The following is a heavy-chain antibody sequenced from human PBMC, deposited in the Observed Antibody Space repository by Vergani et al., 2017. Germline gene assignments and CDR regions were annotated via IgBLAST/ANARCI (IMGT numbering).Heavy chain of an antibody. CDR3: ARGHDSSGYYYDY. CDR2: NYHSGST. CDR1: GGSISSGGYS. D-gene: IGHD3-22*01. J-gene: IGHJ4*02. V-gene: IGHV4-30-2*01. Sequence: QLQLQESGSGLVKPSQTLSLTCAVSGGSISSGGYSWSWLRQPPGKGLEWIGYNYHSGSTYYNPSLKSRVTISVDRSKNQFSLKLSSVTAADTAVYYCARGHDSSGYYYDYWGQGTLVTVSS.